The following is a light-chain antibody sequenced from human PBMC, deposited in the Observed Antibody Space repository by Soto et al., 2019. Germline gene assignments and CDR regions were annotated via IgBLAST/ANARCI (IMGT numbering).Light chain of an antibody. Sequence: SYELTQPPSVSVAPGKTARITCGGNNIGSKSVHWYQQKPGQAPVLVIYYDSDRPSGIPERFSGSNSGNTATLTISRVEAGEEADYYCQVWDSSSALLVFGGGTQLTVL. CDR2: YDS. CDR1: NIGSKS. V-gene: IGLV3-21*04. J-gene: IGLJ3*02. CDR3: QVWDSSSALLV.